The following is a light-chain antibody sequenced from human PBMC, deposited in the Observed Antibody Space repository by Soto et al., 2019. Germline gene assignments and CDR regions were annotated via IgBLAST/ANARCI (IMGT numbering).Light chain of an antibody. CDR1: QSVSSN. CDR2: GAS. CDR3: QQYHNWPALT. J-gene: IGKJ4*01. V-gene: IGKV3-15*01. Sequence: EIVMTQSPATLSVSPGERATLSCRASQSVSSNLAWYQQKPGQAPRLLIYGASSRASGIPARFSGSGSGTEGTLTISSRQSEDFAVYYCQQYHNWPALTFDGGTKVEIK.